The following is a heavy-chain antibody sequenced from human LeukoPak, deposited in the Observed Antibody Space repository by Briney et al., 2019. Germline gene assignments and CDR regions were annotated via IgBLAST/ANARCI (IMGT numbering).Heavy chain of an antibody. Sequence: GGSLRLSCAASGFTFSSYWMSWVRQAPGKGLEWVAVISYDGSNKYYADSVKGRFTISRDNSKNTLYLQMNSLRAEDTAVYYCARVPAYSYGESVYFDYWGQGTLVTVSS. CDR3: ARVPAYSYGESVYFDY. CDR1: GFTFSSYW. J-gene: IGHJ4*02. CDR2: ISYDGSNK. D-gene: IGHD5-18*01. V-gene: IGHV3-30-3*01.